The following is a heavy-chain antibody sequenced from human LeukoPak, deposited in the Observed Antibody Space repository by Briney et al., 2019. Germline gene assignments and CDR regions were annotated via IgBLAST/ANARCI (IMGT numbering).Heavy chain of an antibody. Sequence: AGGSLRLSCAASGFTFSTYGMHWVRQAPGKGLEWVTFIQYDGSVKLYGGSVKGRFTISRDNSKNTLYLQMNSLRAEDTAVYFCAKDVVGQQWPENYWGQGTLVTVSS. CDR2: IQYDGSVK. CDR3: AKDVVGQQWPENY. D-gene: IGHD6-19*01. V-gene: IGHV3-30*02. J-gene: IGHJ4*02. CDR1: GFTFSTYG.